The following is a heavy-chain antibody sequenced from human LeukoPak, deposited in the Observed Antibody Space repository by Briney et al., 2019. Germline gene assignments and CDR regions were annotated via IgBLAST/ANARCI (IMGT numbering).Heavy chain of an antibody. Sequence: GGSLRLPCAASGFTFSDYYMSWIRQAPGKGLEWVSYISGTSSYTTYADSVKGRFTISRDNAKNSLYLQMNSLRGEDTAVYYCARLGSIAAAGTPDYWGQGTLVTVSS. CDR2: ISGTSSYT. CDR1: GFTFSDYY. V-gene: IGHV3-11*06. J-gene: IGHJ4*02. CDR3: ARLGSIAAAGTPDY. D-gene: IGHD6-13*01.